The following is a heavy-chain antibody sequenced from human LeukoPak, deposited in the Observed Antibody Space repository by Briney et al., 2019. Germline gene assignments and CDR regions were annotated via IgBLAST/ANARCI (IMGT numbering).Heavy chain of an antibody. CDR3: AKSRHDFWSGGDY. Sequence: GGSLRLSCAASGFTFSTYAMSWVRQAPGKGLDWVSTISDSGGSTYYADSVKGRFTISRDNSKNTLYLQMNSLRVEDTAIYYCAKSRHDFWSGGDYWGQGTLVTVSS. V-gene: IGHV3-23*01. CDR1: GFTFSTYA. J-gene: IGHJ4*02. D-gene: IGHD3-3*01. CDR2: ISDSGGST.